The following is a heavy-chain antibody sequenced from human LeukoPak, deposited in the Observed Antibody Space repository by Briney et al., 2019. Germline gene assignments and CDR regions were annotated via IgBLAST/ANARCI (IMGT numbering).Heavy chain of an antibody. J-gene: IGHJ4*02. CDR2: IYYSGST. V-gene: IGHV4-61*01. D-gene: IGHD5-12*01. CDR1: GGSISSSSYY. Sequence: SETLSLTCTVSGGSISSSSYYWSWIRQPPGKGLEWIGYIYYSGSTNYNPSLKSRVTISVDTSKNQFSLKLSSVTAADTAVYYCARVRGYSAPEYYFDYWGQGTLVTVS. CDR3: ARVRGYSAPEYYFDY.